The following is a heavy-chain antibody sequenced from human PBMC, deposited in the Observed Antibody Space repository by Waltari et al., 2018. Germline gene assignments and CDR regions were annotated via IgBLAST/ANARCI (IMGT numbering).Heavy chain of an antibody. CDR2: IHYTGST. V-gene: IGHV4-59*01. CDR1: GGSISSYY. CDR3: ARSRGGKYSSTWYNY. D-gene: IGHD6-13*01. Sequence: QVQLQESGPGLVKPSETLSLTCTVSGGSISSYYWSWIRQPPGKGLEWIGYIHYTGSTNYNPSLKSRVSISVDTSKNQFSLRLRSVTAADTAVYYCARSRGGKYSSTWYNYWGQGTLVTVSS. J-gene: IGHJ4*02.